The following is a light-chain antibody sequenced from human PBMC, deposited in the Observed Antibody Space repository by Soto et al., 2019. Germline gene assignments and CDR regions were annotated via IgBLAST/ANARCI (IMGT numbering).Light chain of an antibody. Sequence: DTVMTQSPESLAVSLGERATINCKSSQSVFYSSNNKNYISWYQQKPGQPPKLLIYWASTRESGVPDRFSGSGSGTDFTLTISSLQAEDVAVYYCQQYYSSPWTFGQGTKVEIK. CDR3: QQYYSSPWT. CDR2: WAS. J-gene: IGKJ1*01. CDR1: QSVFYSSNNKNY. V-gene: IGKV4-1*01.